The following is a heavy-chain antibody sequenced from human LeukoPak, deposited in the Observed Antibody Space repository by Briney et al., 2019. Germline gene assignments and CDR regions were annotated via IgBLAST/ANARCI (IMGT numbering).Heavy chain of an antibody. D-gene: IGHD3-10*01. J-gene: IGHJ4*02. CDR2: INEDGRNT. CDR1: GFTFSRYS. CDR3: AKYFGSGTYATDH. Sequence: GGSLRLSCAASGFTFSRYSMHWVRQAPGKGLVWVSRINEDGRNTYYADSVKGRFTISRDNAKNTMYLQMNSLRAEDTALYYCAKYFGSGTYATDHWGQGTLVTVSS. V-gene: IGHV3-74*01.